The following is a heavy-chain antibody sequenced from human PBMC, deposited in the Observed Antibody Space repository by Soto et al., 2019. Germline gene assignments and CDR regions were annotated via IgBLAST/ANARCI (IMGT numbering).Heavy chain of an antibody. CDR2: ISSSSSTI. J-gene: IGHJ4*02. CDR3: ARGLNGYNNYFDY. D-gene: IGHD5-12*01. V-gene: IGHV3-48*02. CDR1: GFTFDEYA. Sequence: PGGSLRLSCAASGFTFDEYAMHWVRQPPGKGLEWVSYISSSSSTIYYADSVKGRFTISRDNAKNSLYLQMNSLRDEDTAVYYCARGLNGYNNYFDYWGQGALVTVSS.